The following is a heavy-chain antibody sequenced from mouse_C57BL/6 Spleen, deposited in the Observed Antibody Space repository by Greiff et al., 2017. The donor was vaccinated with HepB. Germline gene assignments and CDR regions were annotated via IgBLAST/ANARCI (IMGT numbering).Heavy chain of an antibody. CDR3: ARPEDYYGSRDWYFDV. Sequence: EVHLVESGGGLVKPGGSLKLSCAASGFTFSDYGMHWVRQAPEKGLEWVAYISSGSSTIYYADTVKGRFTISRDNAKNTLFLQMTSLRSEDTAMYYCARPEDYYGSRDWYFDVWGTGTTVTVSS. J-gene: IGHJ1*03. D-gene: IGHD1-1*01. CDR1: GFTFSDYG. CDR2: ISSGSSTI. V-gene: IGHV5-17*01.